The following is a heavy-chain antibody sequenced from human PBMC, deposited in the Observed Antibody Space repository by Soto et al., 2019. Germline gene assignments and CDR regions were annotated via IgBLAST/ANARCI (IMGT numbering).Heavy chain of an antibody. Sequence: GGSLRLSCAASGFTFSSYAMSWVRQAPGKGLEWVSAISGSGGSTYYADSVKGRFTISRDNSKNTLYLQINSLRAEDAAVYYCAKASPGYGGSSRAFDIWGQGTMVTVSS. CDR3: AKASPGYGGSSRAFDI. CDR2: ISGSGGST. D-gene: IGHD6-13*01. V-gene: IGHV3-23*01. J-gene: IGHJ3*02. CDR1: GFTFSSYA.